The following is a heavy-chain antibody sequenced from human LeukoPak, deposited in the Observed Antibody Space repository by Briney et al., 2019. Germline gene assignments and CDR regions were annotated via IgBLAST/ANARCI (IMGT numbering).Heavy chain of an antibody. J-gene: IGHJ4*02. V-gene: IGHV1-2*04. Sequence: ASVKVSCKASGYTFTGYYMHWVRQAPGQGLEWMGWINPNSGGTNYAQKFQGWVTMTRDTSISTAYMELSRLRSDDTAVYYCARDGSGNSNYFDFWGQGTLVTVSS. CDR2: INPNSGGT. CDR3: ARDGSGNSNYFDF. CDR1: GYTFTGYY. D-gene: IGHD3-10*01.